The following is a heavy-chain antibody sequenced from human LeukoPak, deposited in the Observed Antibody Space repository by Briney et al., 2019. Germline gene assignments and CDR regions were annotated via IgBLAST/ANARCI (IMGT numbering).Heavy chain of an antibody. Sequence: ASVKVSCKASGYTFTSYYMHWVRQAPGQGLEWMGIINPSGGSTNYAQKFQGRVTMTRDTSTSTVYMELSSLGSEDTAVYYCARGIAAPDFDYWGQGTLVTVSS. CDR2: INPSGGST. CDR1: GYTFTSYY. CDR3: ARGIAAPDFDY. D-gene: IGHD6-13*01. V-gene: IGHV1-46*01. J-gene: IGHJ4*02.